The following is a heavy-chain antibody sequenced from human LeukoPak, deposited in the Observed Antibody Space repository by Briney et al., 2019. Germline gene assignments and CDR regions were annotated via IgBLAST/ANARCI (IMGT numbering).Heavy chain of an antibody. CDR1: GGSISSSSYY. V-gene: IGHV4-39*01. CDR3: ARALAVAGFSRRNYYFDY. J-gene: IGHJ4*02. CDR2: IYYSGST. D-gene: IGHD6-19*01. Sequence: PSETLSLTCTVPGGSISSSSYYWGWIRQPPGKGLEWIGSIYYSGSTYYNPSLKSRVTISVDTSKNQFSLKLSSVTAADTAVYYCARALAVAGFSRRNYYFDYWGQGTLVTVSS.